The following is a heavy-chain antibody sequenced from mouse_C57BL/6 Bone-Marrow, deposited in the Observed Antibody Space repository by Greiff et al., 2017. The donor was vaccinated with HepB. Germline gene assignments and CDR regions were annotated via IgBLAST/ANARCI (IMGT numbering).Heavy chain of an antibody. Sequence: EVQLQQSGPELVKPGASVKMSCKASGYTFTDYNMHWVKQSHGKSLEWIGYINPNNGGTSYNQKFKGKATLTVNKSSSTAYMELRSLTSEDSAVYYCARGLSLYYGNYWFAYWGQGTLVTVSA. J-gene: IGHJ3*01. CDR3: ARGLSLYYGNYWFAY. CDR2: INPNNGGT. CDR1: GYTFTDYN. V-gene: IGHV1-22*01. D-gene: IGHD2-1*01.